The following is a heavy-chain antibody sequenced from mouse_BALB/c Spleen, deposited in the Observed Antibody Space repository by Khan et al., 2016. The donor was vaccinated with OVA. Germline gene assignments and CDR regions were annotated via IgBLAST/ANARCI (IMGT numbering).Heavy chain of an antibody. D-gene: IGHD4-1*01. Sequence: EVQLVESGGDLVKPGGSLKLSCAASGFTFSSYSMYWVRQTPDKRLEWVTTISSVGDYPYYPDSVKGRFTLSRENAKNTLYLQMISLKSEDTAMYSCASHLTGSFVYWGQGTLVTVSS. V-gene: IGHV5-6*01. J-gene: IGHJ3*01. CDR2: ISSVGDYP. CDR3: ASHLTGSFVY. CDR1: GFTFSSYS.